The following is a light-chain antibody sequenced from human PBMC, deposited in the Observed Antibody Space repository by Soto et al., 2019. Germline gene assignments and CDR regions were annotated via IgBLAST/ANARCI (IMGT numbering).Light chain of an antibody. CDR1: QSVSSN. Sequence: EIVMTQSPATLSVSPGERATLSCRASQSVSSNLAWYQQKPGQAPRLLIYGASTRATGIPARFSGSGSGTEFPLTISSLQSEDFAVYYGQQYNNWPGTFGQGTKVEIK. V-gene: IGKV3-15*01. CDR3: QQYNNWPGT. CDR2: GAS. J-gene: IGKJ1*01.